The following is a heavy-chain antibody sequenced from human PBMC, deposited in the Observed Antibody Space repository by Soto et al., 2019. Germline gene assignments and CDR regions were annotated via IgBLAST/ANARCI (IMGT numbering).Heavy chain of an antibody. D-gene: IGHD3-9*01. CDR2: ISGSGGST. J-gene: IGHJ4*02. CDR1: GFTFSSYA. Sequence: GGSLRLSCAASGFTFSSYAMIWVRQAPGKGLEWVSAISGSGGSTYYADSVKGRFTISRDNSKNTLYLQMNSLRAEDTAVYYCAKVLVLRYFDWLSSWGQGTLVTVSS. CDR3: AKVLVLRYFDWLSS. V-gene: IGHV3-23*01.